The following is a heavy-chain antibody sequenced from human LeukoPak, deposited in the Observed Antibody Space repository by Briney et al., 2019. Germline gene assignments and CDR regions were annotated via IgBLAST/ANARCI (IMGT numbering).Heavy chain of an antibody. Sequence: SVKVSCKASGGTFSSYTISWVRQAPGQGLEWMGGIIPIFGTANYAQKFQGRVTITTDESTSTAYMELSSLRSEDTAVYYCARGSNWNYVLAYWGQGTLVTVSS. CDR3: ARGSNWNYVLAY. CDR2: IIPIFGTA. D-gene: IGHD1-7*01. CDR1: GGTFSSYT. V-gene: IGHV1-69*05. J-gene: IGHJ4*02.